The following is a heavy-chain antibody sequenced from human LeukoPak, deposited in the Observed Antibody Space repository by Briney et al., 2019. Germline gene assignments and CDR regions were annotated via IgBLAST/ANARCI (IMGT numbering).Heavy chain of an antibody. J-gene: IGHJ4*02. CDR3: VREARGYHYTYFDY. CDR1: GFTLGGHD. Sequence: PGGSLRLSCTASGFTLGGHDMHWVRQTTGDGLEWVAAVSAGHHAFYAGSVKGRFTVSGEDAKNSLYLQMNSLRAGDTAVYYCVREARGYHYTYFDYWGQGSLVTVSS. D-gene: IGHD5-18*01. CDR2: VSAGHHA. V-gene: IGHV3-13*01.